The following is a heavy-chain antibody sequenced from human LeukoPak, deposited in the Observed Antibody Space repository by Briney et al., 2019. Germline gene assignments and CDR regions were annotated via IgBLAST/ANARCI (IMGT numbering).Heavy chain of an antibody. CDR2: VSSSTGNP. J-gene: IGHJ4*02. V-gene: IGHV7-4-1*02. CDR3: ARDARMDY. D-gene: IGHD2/OR15-2a*01. CDR1: GYSFITLA. Sequence: GASVKVSCKASGYSFITLAVNGVRQAPGQGLEWMGWVSSSTGNPTYAQGFTGRFVFSVDTSVTTAYLQINNLKAEDTAVYYCARDARMDYWGQGTLVTVSS.